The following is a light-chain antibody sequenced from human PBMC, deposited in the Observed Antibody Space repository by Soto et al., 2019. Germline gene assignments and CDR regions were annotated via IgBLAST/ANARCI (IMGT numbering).Light chain of an antibody. J-gene: IGKJ4*01. CDR2: GAS. Sequence: EIVLTQSPGTLSFSPGEKATLSCRASQSVSSSYLAWYQQKPGQAPRLLIYGASSRATGIPDRFSGSGSGTDFTLTISRLEPEDFAVYYCQQYGSSPALTFGGGTKVDNK. CDR3: QQYGSSPALT. V-gene: IGKV3-20*01. CDR1: QSVSSSY.